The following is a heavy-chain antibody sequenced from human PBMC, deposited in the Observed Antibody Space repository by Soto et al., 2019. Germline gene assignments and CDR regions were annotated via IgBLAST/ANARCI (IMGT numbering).Heavy chain of an antibody. CDR3: ARSNFDFWSGYSQGYFDY. CDR2: IYYSGSS. Sequence: SETLSLTCTVSDGSISSGGYYWSWIRQHPGKGLEWIGYIYYSGSSYYSPSLKSRVTISVDTSKNQFSLKLSSVTAADTAVYYCARSNFDFWSGYSQGYFDYWGQGTLVTVSS. J-gene: IGHJ4*02. D-gene: IGHD3-3*01. V-gene: IGHV4-31*02. CDR1: DGSISSGGYY.